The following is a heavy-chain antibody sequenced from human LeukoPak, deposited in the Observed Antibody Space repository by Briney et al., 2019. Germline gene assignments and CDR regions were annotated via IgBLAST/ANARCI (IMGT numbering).Heavy chain of an antibody. Sequence: GGSLRLSCTTSGFSFSSYAMHWVRQAPGKGLEWVAFIRHDGRYTYYGNSVKGRCTISRDSSKNTLYLQMNSLRAEDTAVYYCARDFTGSGYYFDYWGQGTLVTVSS. D-gene: IGHD3-22*01. CDR3: ARDFTGSGYYFDY. V-gene: IGHV3-30*02. CDR1: GFSFSSYA. CDR2: IRHDGRYT. J-gene: IGHJ4*02.